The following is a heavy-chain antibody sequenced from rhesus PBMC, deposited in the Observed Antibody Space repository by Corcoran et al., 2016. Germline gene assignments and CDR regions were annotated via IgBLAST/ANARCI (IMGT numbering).Heavy chain of an antibody. Sequence: QLQLQESGPGLVKPSETLSVTCAVSGGSISSSYWSWIRQAPGKGLEWIGSLYSSSGNTYYNPSLKGRVTISTDTSKNQFSLKLSSVTAADTAVYYCARGNYGLDSWGQGVVVTVSS. V-gene: IGHV4-173*01. CDR2: LYSSSGNT. J-gene: IGHJ6*01. CDR3: ARGNYGLDS. CDR1: GGSISSSY.